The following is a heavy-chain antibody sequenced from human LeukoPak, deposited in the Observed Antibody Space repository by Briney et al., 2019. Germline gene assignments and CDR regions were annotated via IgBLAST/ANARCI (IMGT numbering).Heavy chain of an antibody. D-gene: IGHD6-13*01. CDR1: GYTFTSHY. Sequence: ASVKVSCKASGYTFTSHYMHWVRQAPGQGLEWMGLINPSGSSTLYAQKFQGRVTMTRDMSTTTDYMELSSLRSDDTAVYYCTRDLPYSSSWESIDYWGQGTLVTVSS. CDR2: INPSGSST. V-gene: IGHV1-46*01. J-gene: IGHJ4*02. CDR3: TRDLPYSSSWESIDY.